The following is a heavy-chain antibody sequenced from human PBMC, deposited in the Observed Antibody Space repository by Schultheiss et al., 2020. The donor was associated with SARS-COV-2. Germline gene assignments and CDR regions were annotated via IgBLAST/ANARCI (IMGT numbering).Heavy chain of an antibody. CDR2: ISAYNGNT. Sequence: ASVKVSCKASGYTFTSYDITWVRQAPGQGLEWMGWISAYNGNTGYAQKFQGRVTMTRNTSISTAYMELSSLRSEDTAVYYCVRVGGGGYYYYYGMDVWGQGTTVTVSS. V-gene: IGHV1-8*02. J-gene: IGHJ6*02. D-gene: IGHD3-16*01. CDR1: GYTFTSYD. CDR3: VRVGGGGYYYYYGMDV.